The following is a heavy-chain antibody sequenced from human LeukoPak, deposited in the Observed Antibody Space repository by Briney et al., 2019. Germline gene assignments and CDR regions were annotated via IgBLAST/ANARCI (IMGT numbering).Heavy chain of an antibody. V-gene: IGHV3-21*01. Sequence: GGSLRLSCAASGFTFSRYTMNWVRQAPGKGLEWVSSISTSGSYIFYADSVKGRFTISRDNAKNSLYLQMNSLRADDTAVYYCARDFDYAATTLAWFDPWGQGTLVTVSS. CDR2: ISTSGSYI. D-gene: IGHD3-16*01. CDR3: ARDFDYAATTLAWFDP. CDR1: GFTFSRYT. J-gene: IGHJ5*02.